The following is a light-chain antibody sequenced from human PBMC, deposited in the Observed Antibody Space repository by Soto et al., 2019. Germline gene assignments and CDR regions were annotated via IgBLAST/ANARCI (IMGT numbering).Light chain of an antibody. CDR1: QSVSRNS. Sequence: EIGVTQSPGTLSLSPGERATLSCRASQSVSRNSLAWYQQQPGQAPRLLIYGASSRATDIPVRFSGSGSGTDFDLIVSRLEPEDFAVYFCQQYGTSPPTFGPGTKVDIK. CDR3: QQYGTSPPT. J-gene: IGKJ3*01. CDR2: GAS. V-gene: IGKV3-20*01.